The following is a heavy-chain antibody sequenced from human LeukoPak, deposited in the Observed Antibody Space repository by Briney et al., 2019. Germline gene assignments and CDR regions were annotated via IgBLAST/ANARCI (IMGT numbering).Heavy chain of an antibody. Sequence: GGSLRLSCVASGITFSNYAVSWVHQAPEKGLDWVSVISGSAHKIRYADSVKGRFTISRDNSENIVYLQMNNLRVEDTAVHYCAGRPTGYSSGYIHWGQGTLVTVSS. CDR2: ISGSAHKI. CDR3: AGRPTGYSSGYIH. V-gene: IGHV3-23*01. J-gene: IGHJ4*02. D-gene: IGHD5-18*01. CDR1: GITFSNYA.